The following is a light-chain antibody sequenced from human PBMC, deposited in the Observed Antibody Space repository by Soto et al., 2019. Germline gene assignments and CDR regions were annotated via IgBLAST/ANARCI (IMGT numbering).Light chain of an antibody. Sequence: EIVLTQSPGTLSLSPGERATLSCRASQSVSTNYLAWYQQKPSQAPRLLIYGASTRATNIPDRFSGSGAGTDFTLTISILQPEYVAYYYWQQGSKCPETFGQGTKVDIK. CDR3: QQGSKCPET. J-gene: IGKJ1*01. CDR1: QSVSTNY. CDR2: GAS. V-gene: IGKV3D-20*02.